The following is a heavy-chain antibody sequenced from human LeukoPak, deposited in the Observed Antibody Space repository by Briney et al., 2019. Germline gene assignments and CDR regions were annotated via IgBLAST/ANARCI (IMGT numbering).Heavy chain of an antibody. CDR2: IYTSGST. CDR1: GGSISSGSYY. Sequence: SETLSLTCTVSGGSISSGSYYWSWIRQPAGKGLEWIGRIYTSGSTNYNPSLKSRVTISVDTSKNQFSLKLSSVTAADTAVYYCARGRYPPGIAAAGNFDYWGQGTLVTVSS. D-gene: IGHD6-13*01. V-gene: IGHV4-61*02. J-gene: IGHJ4*02. CDR3: ARGRYPPGIAAAGNFDY.